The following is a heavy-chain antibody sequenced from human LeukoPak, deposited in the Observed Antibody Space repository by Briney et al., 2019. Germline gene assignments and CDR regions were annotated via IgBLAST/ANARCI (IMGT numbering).Heavy chain of an antibody. V-gene: IGHV3-23*01. CDR2: ISGSGGST. J-gene: IGHJ4*02. CDR3: ANQIQLWLHYFDY. Sequence: GGSLRLSCAASGFTLSSYAMSWVRQAPGKGLEWVSAISGSGGSTYYADSVKGRFTISRDNSKNTLYLQMNSLRAEDTAVYYCANQIQLWLHYFDYWGQGTLVTVSS. CDR1: GFTLSSYA. D-gene: IGHD5-18*01.